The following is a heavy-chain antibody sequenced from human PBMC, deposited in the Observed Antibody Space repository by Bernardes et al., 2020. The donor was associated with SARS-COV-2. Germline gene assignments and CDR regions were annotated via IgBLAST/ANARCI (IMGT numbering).Heavy chain of an antibody. V-gene: IGHV4-39*01. CDR2: IYYVVST. CDR1: GGSLGSDGYY. D-gene: IGHD6-13*01. CDR3: ARHTTPTRYTSGWYDVGYYGMDV. J-gene: IGHJ6*02. Sequence: SETLTLACIVSGGSLGSDGYYWGGLLQPPGKGLEWIGSIYYVVSTNYNPSLKSRVTISVDTSKNQFSLKVSSVTAADTAVYYCARHTTPTRYTSGWYDVGYYGMDVWGQGTTVTVSS.